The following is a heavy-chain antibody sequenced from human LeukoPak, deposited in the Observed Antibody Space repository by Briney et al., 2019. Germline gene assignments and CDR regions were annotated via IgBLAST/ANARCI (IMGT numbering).Heavy chain of an antibody. CDR3: AKNGGTTTPLYFDY. Sequence: GGSLRLSCAASGFTFSDYYMSWIRQAPGKGLEWVSYISSSGSTIYYADSVKGRFTISRDNARNSLYLLVNTLRAEDTAVYFCAKNGGTTTPLYFDYWGQGTLVTVSS. J-gene: IGHJ4*02. CDR2: ISSSGSTI. V-gene: IGHV3-11*04. D-gene: IGHD1-7*01. CDR1: GFTFSDYY.